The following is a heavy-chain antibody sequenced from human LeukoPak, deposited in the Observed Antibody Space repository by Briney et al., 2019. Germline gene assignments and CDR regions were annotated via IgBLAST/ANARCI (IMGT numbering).Heavy chain of an antibody. CDR3: ARHRGRYCSSTSCTVSYFDY. J-gene: IGHJ4*02. D-gene: IGHD2-2*01. Sequence: TSETLSLTCAVCGGSFSGYYWSWIRQPPGKGLEWIGEINHSGSTDYNPSLKSRVTISVDTSKNQFSLKLSSVTAADTAVYYCARHRGRYCSSTSCTVSYFDYWGQGTLVTVSS. CDR1: GGSFSGYY. V-gene: IGHV4-34*01. CDR2: INHSGST.